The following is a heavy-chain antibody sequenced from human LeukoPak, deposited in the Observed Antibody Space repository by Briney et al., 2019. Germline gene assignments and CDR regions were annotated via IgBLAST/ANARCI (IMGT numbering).Heavy chain of an antibody. CDR3: ARDGGRETRGRGLQLFWDY. V-gene: IGHV3-23*01. CDR1: GFTFNTYA. J-gene: IGHJ4*02. CDR2: ISGSGDST. D-gene: IGHD1-7*01. Sequence: GGSLRLSCGASGFTFNTYAMSWVRQAPGKGLEWVSSISGSGDSTYYADSVKGRFTISRDNSKNTLYLQMNSLRAEDTAVYYCARDGGRETRGRGLQLFWDYWGQGTLVTVSS.